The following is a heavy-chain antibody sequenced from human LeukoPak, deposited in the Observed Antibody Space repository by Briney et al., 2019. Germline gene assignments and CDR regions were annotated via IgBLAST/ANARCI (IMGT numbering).Heavy chain of an antibody. CDR3: ARESNRYYGSGSYYNRAYYMDV. Sequence: PSETLSLTCTVSGGSISSGSYYWSWIRQPAGKGLEWIGRIYTSGRTNYNPSLKSRVTISVDTSQNQFSLKLSSVTAADTAVYYCARESNRYYGSGSYYNRAYYMDVWGKGTTVTISS. J-gene: IGHJ6*03. D-gene: IGHD3-10*01. CDR2: IYTSGRT. V-gene: IGHV4-61*02. CDR1: GGSISSGSYY.